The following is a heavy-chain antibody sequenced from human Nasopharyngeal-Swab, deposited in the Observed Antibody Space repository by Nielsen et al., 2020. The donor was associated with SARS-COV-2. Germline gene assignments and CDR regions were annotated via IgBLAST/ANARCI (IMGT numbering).Heavy chain of an antibody. CDR3: ATPGYRSGHYFFDN. V-gene: IGHV1-8*01. D-gene: IGHD5-18*01. CDR1: GYTLVNYD. CDR2: MSPTSGKT. Sequence: ASVKVSCKASGYTLVNYDLSWVRQAPGQGLEWMGWMSPTSGKTESAQKFQGRITMTRDTSTSTAYMELSSLTSEDTAIYYCATPGYRSGHYFFDNWGQGTLVTVSS. J-gene: IGHJ4*02.